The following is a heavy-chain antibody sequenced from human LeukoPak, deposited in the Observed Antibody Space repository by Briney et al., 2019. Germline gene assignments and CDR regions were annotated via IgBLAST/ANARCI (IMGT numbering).Heavy chain of an antibody. CDR2: ISSNGGST. Sequence: GGSLRLSCAASGFTFSSYAMHWVRQAPGKGLEYVSAISSNGGSTYYANSVKGRFTISRDNSKNTLYLQMNSLRAEDTAVYYCAKDRRAGYSYGYSFDYWGQGTLVTVSS. D-gene: IGHD5-18*01. V-gene: IGHV3-64*01. J-gene: IGHJ4*02. CDR1: GFTFSSYA. CDR3: AKDRRAGYSYGYSFDY.